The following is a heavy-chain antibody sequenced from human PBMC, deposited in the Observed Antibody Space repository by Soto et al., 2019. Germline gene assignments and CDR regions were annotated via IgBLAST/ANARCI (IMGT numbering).Heavy chain of an antibody. J-gene: IGHJ4*02. CDR2: IWYDGSNK. CDR1: GFTFSSYG. D-gene: IGHD2-15*01. V-gene: IGHV3-33*01. Sequence: GGSLRLSCAASGFTFSSYGMHWVRQAPGKGLEWVAVIWYDGSNKYYADSVKGRFTISRDNSKNTLYLQMNSLRAEDTAVYYCARDLISFANSGLFDYWGQGTLVTVSS. CDR3: ARDLISFANSGLFDY.